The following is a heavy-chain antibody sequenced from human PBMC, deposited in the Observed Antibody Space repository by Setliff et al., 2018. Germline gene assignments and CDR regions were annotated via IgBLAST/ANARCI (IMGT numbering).Heavy chain of an antibody. D-gene: IGHD3-10*01. J-gene: IGHJ4*02. CDR2: IYYSGTT. Sequence: SETLSLTCTVSGGSVSSSSYYWGWIRQPPGKGLEWIGSIYYSGTTNYNPSLKSRVTISADTSKNQFSLKLKSVTAADTAVYYCARAPGRNIRGDYWGQGALVTVSS. CDR1: GGSVSSSSYY. V-gene: IGHV4-39*07. CDR3: ARAPGRNIRGDY.